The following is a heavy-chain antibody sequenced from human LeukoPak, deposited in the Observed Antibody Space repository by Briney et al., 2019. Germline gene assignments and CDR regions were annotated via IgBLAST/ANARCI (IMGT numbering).Heavy chain of an antibody. CDR3: ARIDTANYYYYGMDV. D-gene: IGHD5-18*01. V-gene: IGHV3-74*01. CDR2: INSDGSST. CDR1: GFTFSSYW. J-gene: IGHJ6*02. Sequence: GSLRLSCAASGFTFSSYWMHWVRQAPGKGLVWVSRINSDGSSTSYADSVKGRFTISRDNAKNTLYLQMNSLRAEDTAVYYCARIDTANYYYYGMDVWGQGTTVTVSS.